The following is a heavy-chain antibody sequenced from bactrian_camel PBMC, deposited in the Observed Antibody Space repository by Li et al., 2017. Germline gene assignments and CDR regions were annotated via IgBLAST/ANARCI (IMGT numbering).Heavy chain of an antibody. V-gene: IGHV3S40*01. CDR1: GFTFSRRD. CDR3: AKDAGVWVGQFDY. J-gene: IGHJ4*01. D-gene: IGHD5*01. CDR2: ISSDGSST. Sequence: QLVESGGGLVQPGGPLRLSCAADGFTFSRRDMSWVRQAPGEGLEWVSHISSDGSSTYYANSVKGRFTISRDNAKNTLYLQLNSLKTEDTAMYYCAKDAGVWVGQFDYWGQGTQVTVS.